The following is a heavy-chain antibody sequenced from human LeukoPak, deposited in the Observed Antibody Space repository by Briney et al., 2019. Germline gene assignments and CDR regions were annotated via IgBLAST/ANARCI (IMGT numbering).Heavy chain of an antibody. D-gene: IGHD3-3*01. Sequence: SETLSLTCTVSGDSISSSSYYWGWIRQPPGKGLEWIGSIYNSGSTYYNPSLKSRVTISVDTSKNQFSLNLSSVTAADTAVYYCARHSGRRVVTNFDYWGQGTLVTVSS. V-gene: IGHV4-39*01. CDR1: GDSISSSSYY. CDR2: IYNSGST. CDR3: ARHSGRRVVTNFDY. J-gene: IGHJ4*02.